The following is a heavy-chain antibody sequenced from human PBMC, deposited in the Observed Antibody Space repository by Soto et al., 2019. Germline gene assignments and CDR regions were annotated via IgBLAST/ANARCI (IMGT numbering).Heavy chain of an antibody. D-gene: IGHD6-19*01. CDR2: ISSSGSSI. CDR3: ARDRGYTTGWYGGALDF. CDR1: GFTFSRYE. V-gene: IGHV3-48*03. J-gene: IGHJ4*02. Sequence: EVQLVESGGGLVQPGGSLRLSCVASGFTFSRYEMNWVRQAPGKGLEWVAYISSSGSSIFYADSVKGRFSISRDNDNSSLSLLMNSLRVDDAAVYFCARDRGYTTGWYGGALDFWGQGTLVSVSS.